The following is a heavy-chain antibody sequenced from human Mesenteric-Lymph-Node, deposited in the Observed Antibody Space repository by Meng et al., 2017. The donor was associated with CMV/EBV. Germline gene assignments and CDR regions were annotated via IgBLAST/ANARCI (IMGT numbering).Heavy chain of an antibody. CDR3: AARYKWNYHYFEF. Sequence: ASVKVSCKVSRYTLTQLSMHWVRQAPGKGLEWMGGFAPEDGETVYAQKFQARVTMTDDTSTETAYMELSSLRSEDTAMYYCAARYKWNYHYFEFWGQGTLVTVSS. J-gene: IGHJ4*02. CDR2: FAPEDGET. D-gene: IGHD1-7*01. V-gene: IGHV1-24*01. CDR1: RYTLTQLS.